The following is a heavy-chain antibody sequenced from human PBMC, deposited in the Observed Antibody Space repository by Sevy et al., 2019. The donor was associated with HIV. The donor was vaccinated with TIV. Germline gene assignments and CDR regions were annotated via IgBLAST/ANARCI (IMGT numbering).Heavy chain of an antibody. Sequence: GGSLRLSCAASGFTFSSYAMHWVRQAPGKGLEWVAVIPYDGSNKYYADSVKGRFTISRDNSKNTLYLQMNSLRAEDTAVYYCARALLRYFDWPPDYWGQGTLVTVSS. J-gene: IGHJ4*02. V-gene: IGHV3-30*04. D-gene: IGHD3-9*01. CDR1: GFTFSSYA. CDR2: IPYDGSNK. CDR3: ARALLRYFDWPPDY.